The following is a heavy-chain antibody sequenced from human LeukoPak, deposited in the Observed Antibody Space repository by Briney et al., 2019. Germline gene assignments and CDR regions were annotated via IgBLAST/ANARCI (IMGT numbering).Heavy chain of an antibody. CDR2: ISYDGSNK. CDR1: GFTFSSYG. V-gene: IGHV3-30*18. CDR3: AKEGTPHVSTWYDL. D-gene: IGHD3-10*01. J-gene: IGHJ5*02. Sequence: GGSLRLSCAASGFTFSSYGMHWVRQAPGKGLEWVAVISYDGSNKYYADSVKGRFTISRDNSKNTLYLQMNSLRAEDTAVYYCAKEGTPHVSTWYDLWGQGTQVIVSS.